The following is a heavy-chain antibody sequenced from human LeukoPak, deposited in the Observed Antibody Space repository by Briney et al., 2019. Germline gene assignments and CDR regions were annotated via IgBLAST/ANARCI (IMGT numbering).Heavy chain of an antibody. CDR3: ARGGTRSSWVGNFDY. D-gene: IGHD6-13*01. CDR1: GYTFTSYG. J-gene: IGHJ4*02. Sequence: ASVKVSCKASGYTFTSYGISWVRQAPGQGLEWMGWIGAYNGNTNYAQKLQGRVTMTTDTSTSTAYMELRSLRSDDTAVYYCARGGTRSSWVGNFDYWGQGTLVTVSS. V-gene: IGHV1-18*01. CDR2: IGAYNGNT.